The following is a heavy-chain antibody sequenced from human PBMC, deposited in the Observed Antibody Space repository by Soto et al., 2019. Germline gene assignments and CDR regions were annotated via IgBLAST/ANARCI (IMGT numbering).Heavy chain of an antibody. Sequence: SETLSLTCTVSGGSISSSSYYWGWIRQPPGKGLEWIGSIYYSGSTYYNPSLKSRVTISVDTSKNQFSLKLSSVTAADTAVYYCARHLPSYDFLTGLPTAGYMDFWGKGTTVTVSS. D-gene: IGHD3-9*01. J-gene: IGHJ6*03. CDR2: IYYSGST. CDR3: ARHLPSYDFLTGLPTAGYMDF. V-gene: IGHV4-39*01. CDR1: GGSISSSSYY.